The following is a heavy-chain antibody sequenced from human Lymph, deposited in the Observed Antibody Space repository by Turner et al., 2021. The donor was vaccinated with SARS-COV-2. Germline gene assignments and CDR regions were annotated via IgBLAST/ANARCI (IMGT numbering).Heavy chain of an antibody. V-gene: IGHV3-30*04. CDR1: GFTFSTYA. D-gene: IGHD3-10*01. Sequence: QVQLVESGGGVVQPARSLRLSCAASGFTFSTYAIYWVRQAPGKGLEWVAVISYDGSNKYYADSVKGRFTISRDNSKNTLYLQMNSLRAEDTAVYYGARYASGGYFYYGMDVWGQGTTVTVSS. CDR2: ISYDGSNK. CDR3: ARYASGGYFYYGMDV. J-gene: IGHJ6*02.